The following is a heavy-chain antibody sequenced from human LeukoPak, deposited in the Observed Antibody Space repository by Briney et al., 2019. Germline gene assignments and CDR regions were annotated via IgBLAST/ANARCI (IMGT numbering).Heavy chain of an antibody. D-gene: IGHD5-24*01. CDR3: AKSWFGPGDGYNWDFDC. CDR2: ISSSSIYI. CDR1: GFTFSSYE. V-gene: IGHV3-21*01. J-gene: IGHJ4*02. Sequence: GGSLRLSCAASGFTFSSYEMNWVRQAPGKGLEWVSSISSSSIYIYYADSVKGRFTISRDNSKNTLYLQMNSLRAEDTAVYYCAKSWFGPGDGYNWDFDCWGQGTLVTVSS.